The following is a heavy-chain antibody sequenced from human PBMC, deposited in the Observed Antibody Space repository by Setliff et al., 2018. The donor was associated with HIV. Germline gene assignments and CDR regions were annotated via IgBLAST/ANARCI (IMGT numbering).Heavy chain of an antibody. CDR2: ISSTGYYR. Sequence: PGGSLRLSCVASGFTFNNYNMNWVRQAPGKGLEWVSSISSTGYYRSYGNSLKGRFTVSRDNAKNSLYLQMDTLRVEDTAVYYCTTTMVRGVIIRPQFFDYWGQGTLVTVSS. J-gene: IGHJ4*02. D-gene: IGHD3-10*01. V-gene: IGHV3-21*03. CDR1: GFTFNNYN. CDR3: TTTMVRGVIIRPQFFDY.